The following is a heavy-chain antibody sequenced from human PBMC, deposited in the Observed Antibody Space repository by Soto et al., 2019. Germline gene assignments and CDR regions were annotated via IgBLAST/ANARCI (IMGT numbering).Heavy chain of an antibody. J-gene: IGHJ4*02. D-gene: IGHD2-15*01. CDR1: GGSISSGGYY. CDR2: IYYSGST. V-gene: IGHV4-31*03. Sequence: SETLSLTGTVSGGSISSGGYYWTWIRQHPGKGLEWIGYIYYSGSTYSNPSLKGRVTISVYTSKNQFSLKLSSVTAADTAVYYCARVDGGSIYWGQGTLVTVSS. CDR3: ARVDGGSIY.